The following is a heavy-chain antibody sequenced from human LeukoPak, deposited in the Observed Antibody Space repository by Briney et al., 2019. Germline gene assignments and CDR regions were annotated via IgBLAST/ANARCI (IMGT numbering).Heavy chain of an antibody. D-gene: IGHD6-13*01. CDR1: GYTLTELS. V-gene: IGHV1-24*01. CDR2: FDPEDGET. Sequence: ASVKVSCKVSGYTLTELSMHWVRQAPGKGLEWMGGFDPEDGETIYAQKFQGRVTMTQDTSTDTAYMELSSLRSEDTAVYYCAKRLSSSSTWYYFDYWGQGTLVSVSS. CDR3: AKRLSSSSTWYYFDY. J-gene: IGHJ4*02.